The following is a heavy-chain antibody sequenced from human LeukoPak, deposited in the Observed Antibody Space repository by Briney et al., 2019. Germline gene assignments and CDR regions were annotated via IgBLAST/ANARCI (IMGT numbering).Heavy chain of an antibody. CDR1: GFTFSSYS. Sequence: GGSLRLSCAASGFTFSSYSMSWVRQAPGKGLVWVSRINSDGSSTSYADSVKGRFTISRDNAKNTLYLQMNSLRAGDTAVYYCARGTWATLYYYYMDVWGKGTTVTVSS. J-gene: IGHJ6*03. CDR3: ARGTWATLYYYYMDV. V-gene: IGHV3-74*01. D-gene: IGHD5-24*01. CDR2: INSDGSST.